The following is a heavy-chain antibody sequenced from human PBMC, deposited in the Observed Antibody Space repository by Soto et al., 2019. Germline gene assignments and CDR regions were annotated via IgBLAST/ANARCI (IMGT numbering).Heavy chain of an antibody. J-gene: IGHJ3*02. CDR1: GYSFTSYW. CDR3: ASYPSIVVVPAAPLDAFDI. V-gene: IGHV5-10-1*01. D-gene: IGHD2-2*01. Sequence: GESLKISCKGSGYSFTSYWISWVRQMPGKGLERMGRIDPSDSYTNYSPSSQGPVTISADKSISTAYLQWSSLKASDTAMYYCASYPSIVVVPAAPLDAFDIWGQGTMVTVSS. CDR2: IDPSDSYT.